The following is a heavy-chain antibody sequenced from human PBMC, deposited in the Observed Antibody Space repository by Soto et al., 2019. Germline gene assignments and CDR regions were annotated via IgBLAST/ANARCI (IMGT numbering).Heavy chain of an antibody. CDR1: GGSVSSGSYY. Sequence: QVQLQESGPGLVKPSETLSLTCTVSGGSVSSGSYYWSWIRQPPGKGLEWIGYIYYSGSTNYNPSLKRRVTISVDTSKHQFSLKLSSVTAADTAVYYCARVNAQLLWGHDYWGQGTLVTVSS. CDR2: IYYSGST. J-gene: IGHJ4*02. V-gene: IGHV4-61*01. D-gene: IGHD2-2*01. CDR3: ARVNAQLLWGHDY.